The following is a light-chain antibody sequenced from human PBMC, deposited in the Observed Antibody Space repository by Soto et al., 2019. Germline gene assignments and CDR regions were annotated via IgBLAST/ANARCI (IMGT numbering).Light chain of an antibody. CDR1: QSVSSNY. J-gene: IGKJ1*01. CDR2: TSS. CDR3: HQYGSSPWT. V-gene: IGKV3-20*01. Sequence: EIVLTQSAGTLSLSPGERATLSCRASQSVSSNYLAWYQQKPSQAPRLLIYTSSTRAAGIPDRFSSGGSGTDFTLTISRLEPEDFAVYYCHQYGSSPWTFGQGTRVEIK.